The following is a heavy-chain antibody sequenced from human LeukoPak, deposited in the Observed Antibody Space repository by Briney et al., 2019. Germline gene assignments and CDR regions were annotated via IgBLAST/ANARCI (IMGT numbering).Heavy chain of an antibody. CDR3: AKERYCSSISCYTGDY. V-gene: IGHV3-23*01. CDR1: GFTFSDYY. D-gene: IGHD2-2*02. CDR2: ISGSGGST. J-gene: IGHJ4*02. Sequence: GGSLRLSCAASGFTFSDYYMSWIRQAPGKGLEWVSVISGSGGSTYYADSVKGRFTISRDNSKNTLYLQMNSLRVEDTAVYYCAKERYCSSISCYTGDYWGQGTLVTVSS.